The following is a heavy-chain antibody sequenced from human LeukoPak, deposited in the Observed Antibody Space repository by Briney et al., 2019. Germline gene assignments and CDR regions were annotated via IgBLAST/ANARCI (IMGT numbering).Heavy chain of an antibody. CDR1: GFTFSSYS. Sequence: GSLRLSCAASGFTFSSYSMNWVRQAPGKGLEWIGSIYQRATVHYNPSLKSRVTISLDTSKNHFSLNLRSMQASDTAVYYCARAFCVGECFVLHIFFDSWGQGTLVTVSS. CDR2: IYQRATV. V-gene: IGHV4-38-2*01. D-gene: IGHD2-21*01. CDR3: ARAFCVGECFVLHIFFDS. J-gene: IGHJ4*02.